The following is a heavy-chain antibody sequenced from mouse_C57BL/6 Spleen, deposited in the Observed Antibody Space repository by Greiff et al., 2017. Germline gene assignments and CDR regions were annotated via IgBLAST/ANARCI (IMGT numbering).Heavy chain of an antibody. CDR1: GFTFSDYY. J-gene: IGHJ4*01. CDR3: AREGGPHYYAMDY. CDR2: INYDGSST. V-gene: IGHV5-16*01. D-gene: IGHD3-3*01. Sequence: EVNVVESEGGLVQPGSSMKLSCTASGFTFSDYYMAWVRQVPEKGLEWVANINYDGSSTYYLDSLKSRFIISRDNAKNILYLQMSSLKSEDTATYYCAREGGPHYYAMDYWGQGTSVTVSS.